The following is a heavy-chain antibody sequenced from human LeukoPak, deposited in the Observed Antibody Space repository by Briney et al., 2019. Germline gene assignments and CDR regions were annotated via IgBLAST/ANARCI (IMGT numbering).Heavy chain of an antibody. D-gene: IGHD2-15*01. CDR1: GRTFSSYA. V-gene: IGHV1-69*13. CDR2: IIPIFGTA. Sequence: SVKVSCKASGRTFSSYAISWVRQAPGQGLEWMGGIIPIFGTANYAQKFQGRVTITADESTSTAYMELSSLRSEDTAVYYCARVLMNTPYFDYWGQGTLVTVSS. CDR3: ARVLMNTPYFDY. J-gene: IGHJ4*02.